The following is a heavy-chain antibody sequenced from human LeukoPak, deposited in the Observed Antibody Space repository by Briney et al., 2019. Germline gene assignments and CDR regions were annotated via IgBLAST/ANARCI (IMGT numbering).Heavy chain of an antibody. CDR3: ARFWELPYYFDY. Sequence: SETLSLTCTVSGGSISSSSYYWGWIRQHPGKGLEWIGYIYYSGSTYYNPSLKSRVTISVDTSKNQFSLKLSSVTAADTAVYYCARFWELPYYFDYWGQGTLVTVSS. D-gene: IGHD1-26*01. CDR2: IYYSGST. CDR1: GGSISSSSYY. V-gene: IGHV4-31*03. J-gene: IGHJ4*02.